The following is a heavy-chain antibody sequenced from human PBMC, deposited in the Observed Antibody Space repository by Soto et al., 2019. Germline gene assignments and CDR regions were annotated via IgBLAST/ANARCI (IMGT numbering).Heavy chain of an antibody. D-gene: IGHD5-12*01. CDR1: GGTFSSYT. CDR3: EVATEDYYYGMDV. Sequence: QVQLVQSGAEVKKPGSSVKVSCKASGGTFSSYTISWVRQAPGQGLEWMGRIIPILGIANYAQKFQGRVTITADKSTSTAHMELSSLRSEDTAVYYCEVATEDYYYGMDVWGQGTTVTVSS. CDR2: IIPILGIA. J-gene: IGHJ6*02. V-gene: IGHV1-69*02.